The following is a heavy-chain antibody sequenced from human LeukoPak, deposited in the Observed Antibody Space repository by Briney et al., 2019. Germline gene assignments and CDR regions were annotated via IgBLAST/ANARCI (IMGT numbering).Heavy chain of an antibody. Sequence: PGGSLRLSCAASAFTFSSYSMNWVRQAPGKGLEWVSSIGSSTNYINYADSVKGRFTISRDNAKNSLYLQMNSLRVEDTAVYYCARTPYCTNGICYNRYYFDYWGQGTLVTVSS. D-gene: IGHD2-8*01. J-gene: IGHJ4*02. CDR2: IGSSTNYI. V-gene: IGHV3-21*01. CDR3: ARTPYCTNGICYNRYYFDY. CDR1: AFTFSSYS.